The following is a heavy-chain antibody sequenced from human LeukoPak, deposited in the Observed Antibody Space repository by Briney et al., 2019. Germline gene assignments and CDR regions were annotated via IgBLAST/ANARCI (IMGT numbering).Heavy chain of an antibody. Sequence: PGGSLRLSCAASGFTFSSYAMHWVRQAPGKGLEYVSAISSNGGSTYYANSVKGRFTISRDNSKNTLYLQMGSLRAEDMAVYYCARDRPIVGDSALYYYYGMDVWGQGTTVTVSS. CDR3: ARDRPIVGDSALYYYYGMDV. CDR2: ISSNGGST. D-gene: IGHD1-26*01. J-gene: IGHJ6*02. V-gene: IGHV3-64*01. CDR1: GFTFSSYA.